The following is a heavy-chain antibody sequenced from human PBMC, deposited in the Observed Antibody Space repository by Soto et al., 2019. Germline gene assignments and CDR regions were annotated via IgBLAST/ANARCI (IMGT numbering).Heavy chain of an antibody. CDR2: IYYSGST. V-gene: IGHV4-31*03. Sequence: PSETLSLTCTVSGGSISSGGYYWSWIRQHPGKGLEWIGYIYYSGSTYYNPSLKSRVTISVDTSKNQFSLKLSSVTAADTAVYYCARVEEGIYYFDYWGQGTLVTVSA. CDR3: ARVEEGIYYFDY. J-gene: IGHJ4*02. CDR1: GGSISSGGYY. D-gene: IGHD3-3*01.